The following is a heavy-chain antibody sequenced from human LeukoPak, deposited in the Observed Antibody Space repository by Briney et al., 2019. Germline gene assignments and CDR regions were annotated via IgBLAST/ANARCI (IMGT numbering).Heavy chain of an antibody. J-gene: IGHJ4*02. Sequence: GRSLRLSCAASRFTFSSYGMHWVRQAPGKGLEWVAVISYDGSNKYYADSVKGRFTISRDNSKNTVYLQMNSLRAEDTAVYYCAKDRFAGATRYYFDYWGQGTLVTVSS. V-gene: IGHV3-30*18. CDR1: RFTFSSYG. D-gene: IGHD1-26*01. CDR2: ISYDGSNK. CDR3: AKDRFAGATRYYFDY.